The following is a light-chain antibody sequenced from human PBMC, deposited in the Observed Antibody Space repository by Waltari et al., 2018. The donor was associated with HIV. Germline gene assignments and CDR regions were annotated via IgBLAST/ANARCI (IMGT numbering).Light chain of an antibody. Sequence: QSALTQPASMSGSPGQSITISCTGSSLDIGLYDFVSWYKHLPNTAPQLIIYWVARRPPVITSRFAASKSGDVASLTISGLQAEDEADYYCSSHTLSRVLLFGGGTRLTVL. CDR2: WVA. CDR1: SLDIGLYDF. V-gene: IGLV2-14*01. CDR3: SSHTLSRVLL. J-gene: IGLJ3*02.